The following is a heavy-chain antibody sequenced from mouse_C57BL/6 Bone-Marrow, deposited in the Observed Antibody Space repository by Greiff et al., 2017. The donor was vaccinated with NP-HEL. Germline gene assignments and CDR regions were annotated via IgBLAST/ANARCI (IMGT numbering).Heavy chain of an antibody. CDR3: ARLGDYVWFAY. J-gene: IGHJ3*01. V-gene: IGHV1-80*01. CDR2: IYPGDGDT. Sequence: VQVVESGAELVKPGASVKISCKASGYAFSSYWMNWVKQRPGKGLEWIGQIYPGDGDTNYNGKFKGKATLTADKSSSTAYMQLSSLTSEDSAVYFCARLGDYVWFAYWGQGTLVTVSA. D-gene: IGHD2-4*01. CDR1: GYAFSSYW.